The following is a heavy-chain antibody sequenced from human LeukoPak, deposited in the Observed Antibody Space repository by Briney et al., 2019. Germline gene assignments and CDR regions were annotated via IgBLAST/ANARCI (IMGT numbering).Heavy chain of an antibody. CDR1: GYTFTSYG. Sequence: ASVKVSCKASGYTFTSYGISWVRQAPGQGLEWMGWISAYNGNTNYAQKLQGRVTMTTDTSTSTAYMELRSLRSADTAVYYCASRSGRWYINAFDIWGQGTMVTVSS. V-gene: IGHV1-18*01. D-gene: IGHD6-13*01. CDR2: ISAYNGNT. J-gene: IGHJ3*02. CDR3: ASRSGRWYINAFDI.